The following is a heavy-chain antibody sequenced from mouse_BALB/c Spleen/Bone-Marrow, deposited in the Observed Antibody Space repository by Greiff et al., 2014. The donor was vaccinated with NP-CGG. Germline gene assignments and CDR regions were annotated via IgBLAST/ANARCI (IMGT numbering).Heavy chain of an antibody. CDR3: TKAGNYDEVDY. V-gene: IGHV1-4*01. CDR2: INPSSGYT. Sequence: QVQLQQSGAELARPGASVKMSCKASGYSFTSYTMHWVKQSHGKGLEWIGYINPSSGYTSYNQKFKDKATLTADKSSSTAHMQLSTVTSEVYSVYNCTKAGNYDEVDYWGQGTSLTVSS. D-gene: IGHD2-4*01. J-gene: IGHJ2*02. CDR1: GYSFTSYT.